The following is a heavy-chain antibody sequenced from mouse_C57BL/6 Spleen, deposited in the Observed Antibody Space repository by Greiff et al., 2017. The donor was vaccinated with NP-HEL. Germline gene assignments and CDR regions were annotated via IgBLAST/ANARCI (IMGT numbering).Heavy chain of an antibody. J-gene: IGHJ2*01. CDR2: IYPGDGDT. V-gene: IGHV1-82*01. CDR1: GYAFSSSW. Sequence: VQVVESGPELVKPGASVKISCKASGYAFSSSWMNWVKQRPGKGLEWIGRIYPGDGDTNYNGKFKGKATLTADKSSSTAYMQLSSLTSEDSAVYFCARSYGGGYYFDYWGQGTTLTVSS. CDR3: ARSYGGGYYFDY. D-gene: IGHD1-1*02.